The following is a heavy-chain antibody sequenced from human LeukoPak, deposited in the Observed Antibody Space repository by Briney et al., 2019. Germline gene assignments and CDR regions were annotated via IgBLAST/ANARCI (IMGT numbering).Heavy chain of an antibody. V-gene: IGHV5-51*01. CDR2: IYPGDSDT. J-gene: IGHJ3*02. D-gene: IGHD2-15*01. CDR1: GYSFTSYW. CDR3: ARPKCSGGSCYSDGPGAFDI. Sequence: GESLKISCKGSGYSFTSYWIGWVRQMPGKGLEWMGIIYPGDSDTRYSPSFQGQVTISADKSISTAYLQWSSLKASDTAMYYCARPKCSGGSCYSDGPGAFDIWGQGTMVTVSS.